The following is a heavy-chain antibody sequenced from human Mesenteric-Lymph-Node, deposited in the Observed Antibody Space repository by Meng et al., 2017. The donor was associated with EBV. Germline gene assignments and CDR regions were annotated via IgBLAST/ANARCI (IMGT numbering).Heavy chain of an antibody. CDR1: GGSFNNYY. CDR2: IQTSGNT. J-gene: IGHJ2*01. D-gene: IGHD3-22*01. CDR3: ARLVITMILGTPIWSFDF. V-gene: IGHV4-4*07. Sequence: QVQLQQSGPGLVKPSXNLSLTCPASGGSFNNYYWSWIRQPAGKGLEWIGHIQTSGNTNYNPSLKSRITMSMDTSKNHFSLNLSSVTAADTAVYYCARLVITMILGTPIWSFDFWGRGTLGTVSS.